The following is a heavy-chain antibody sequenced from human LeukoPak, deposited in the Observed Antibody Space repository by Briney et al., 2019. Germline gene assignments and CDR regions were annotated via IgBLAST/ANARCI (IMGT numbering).Heavy chain of an antibody. CDR1: GFTFSSYA. V-gene: IGHV3-74*03. Sequence: GGSLRLSCAASGFTFSSYAMSWVRQAPGKGLVWVAHINSDESTTKYADSVKGRFTISGDNAKNTLYLQMNSLRAEDTAVYYCVREETSLSHFGMDVWGQGTTVTVSS. J-gene: IGHJ6*02. CDR2: INSDESTT. CDR3: VREETSLSHFGMDV.